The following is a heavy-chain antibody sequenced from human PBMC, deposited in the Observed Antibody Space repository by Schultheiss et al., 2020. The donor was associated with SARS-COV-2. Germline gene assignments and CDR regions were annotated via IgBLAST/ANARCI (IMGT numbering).Heavy chain of an antibody. CDR1: GGSFSGYY. V-gene: IGHV4-34*01. CDR2: INHSGST. CDR3: AARARISRLFDY. D-gene: IGHD2/OR15-2a*01. J-gene: IGHJ4*02. Sequence: SETLSLTCAVYGGSFSGYYWSWIRQPPGKGLEWIGEINHSGSTNYNPSLKSRVTISVDTSKNQFSLKLSSVTAADTAVYYCAARARISRLFDYWGQGTLVTVSS.